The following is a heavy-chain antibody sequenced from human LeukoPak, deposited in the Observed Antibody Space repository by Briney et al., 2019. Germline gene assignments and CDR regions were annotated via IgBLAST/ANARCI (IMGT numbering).Heavy chain of an antibody. D-gene: IGHD3-22*01. J-gene: IGHJ6*02. V-gene: IGHV1-46*01. CDR1: GYTFTSYY. Sequence: ASVKVSCKASGYTFTSYYMHWVRQAPGQGLEWMGIINPSGGSTSYAQKLQGRVTMTTDTSTSTAYMELRSLRSDDTAVYYCASGPSGYYRYYYYGMDVWGQGTTVTVSS. CDR3: ASGPSGYYRYYYYGMDV. CDR2: INPSGGST.